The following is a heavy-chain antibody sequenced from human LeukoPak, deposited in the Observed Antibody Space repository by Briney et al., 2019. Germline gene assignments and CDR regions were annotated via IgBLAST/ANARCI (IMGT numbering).Heavy chain of an antibody. V-gene: IGHV4-59*01. CDR1: GGSISSYY. CDR3: ARGAYPSGYYMDV. CDR2: IYYSEST. J-gene: IGHJ6*03. Sequence: PSETLSLTCTVSGGSISSYYRSWIRHPPRQGLDWVGYIYYSESTNYNPSLKSRVTISVDTSMNQFSLKLSSVTAADTAVYYCARGAYPSGYYMDVWGKGTTVTVSS.